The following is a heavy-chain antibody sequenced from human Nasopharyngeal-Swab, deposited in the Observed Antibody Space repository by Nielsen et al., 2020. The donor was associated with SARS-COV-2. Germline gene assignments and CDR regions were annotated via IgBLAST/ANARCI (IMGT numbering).Heavy chain of an antibody. J-gene: IGHJ4*02. V-gene: IGHV5-51*01. CDR3: ASSESSPYSNYAY. CDR1: GYSFTNYW. Sequence: GESLKISCKGSGYSFTNYWIGWVRQMPGKGLEWMGIIYPGDSDTRYSPSFQGQVTISADKSISTAYLQWSSLKASDTAMYYCASSESSPYSNYAYWGQGTLVTVSS. D-gene: IGHD4-11*01. CDR2: IYPGDSDT.